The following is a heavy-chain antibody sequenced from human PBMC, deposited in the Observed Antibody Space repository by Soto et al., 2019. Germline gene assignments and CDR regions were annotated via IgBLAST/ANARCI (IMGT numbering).Heavy chain of an antibody. V-gene: IGHV4-34*01. J-gene: IGHJ4*02. Sequence: SETLSLTCAVYGGSFSGYYWSWIRQPPGKGLEWTGEINHSGSTNYNPSLTSRVTISVDTSKNQFSLKQSSVTAADTAVYYCGRRGMGVTGTRPFDYCGQGTLVTVSS. CDR2: INHSGST. CDR3: GRRGMGVTGTRPFDY. CDR1: GGSFSGYY. D-gene: IGHD2-21*02.